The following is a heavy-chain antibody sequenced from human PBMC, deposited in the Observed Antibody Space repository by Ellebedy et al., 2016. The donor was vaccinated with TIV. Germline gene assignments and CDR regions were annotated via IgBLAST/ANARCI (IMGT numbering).Heavy chain of an antibody. CDR3: ARAPEYTSSSGFDY. V-gene: IGHV6-1*01. D-gene: IGHD6-6*01. CDR1: GDSVSSSNAA. CDR2: TYYRSQWSEWYT. J-gene: IGHJ4*02. Sequence: SQTLSLTCAISGDSVSSSNAAWNWIRQSPSRGLEWLGRTYYRSQWSEWYTDYAVSVKSRITINPDTSKNQFPLQLNSVTREDTAVYYCARAPEYTSSSGFDYWGQGTLVTVSS.